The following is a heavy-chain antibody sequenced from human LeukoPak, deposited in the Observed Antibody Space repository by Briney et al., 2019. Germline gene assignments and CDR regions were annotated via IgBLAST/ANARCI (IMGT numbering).Heavy chain of an antibody. CDR2: MNPNSGNT. J-gene: IGHJ4*02. D-gene: IGHD6-13*01. V-gene: IGHV1-8*01. Sequence: ASAKVSCKASGYTFTSYDINWVRQATGQGLEWTGWMNPNSGNTGYAQKFQGRVTMTRNTSISTAYMELSSLRSEDTAVYYCARGPIAAAGYYFDYWGQGTLVTVSS. CDR1: GYTFTSYD. CDR3: ARGPIAAAGYYFDY.